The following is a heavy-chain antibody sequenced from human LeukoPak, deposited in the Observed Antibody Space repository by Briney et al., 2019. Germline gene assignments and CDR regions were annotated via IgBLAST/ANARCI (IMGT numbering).Heavy chain of an antibody. CDR1: GYTFTRYG. V-gene: IGHV1-18*01. J-gene: IGHJ4*02. Sequence: ASVKVSCKASGYTFTRYGISWVRQAPGQGLEWMGWISGYSGKTNYAQKLQGRVTMTTDTSTSTAYMELRSLRSDDSAVYYCARGYSGYAPRDYWGQGTLVTVSS. D-gene: IGHD5-12*01. CDR2: ISGYSGKT. CDR3: ARGYSGYAPRDY.